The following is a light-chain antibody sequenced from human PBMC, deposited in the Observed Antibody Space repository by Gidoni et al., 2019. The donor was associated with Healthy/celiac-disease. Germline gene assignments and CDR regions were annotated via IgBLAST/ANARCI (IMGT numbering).Light chain of an antibody. CDR1: QGTSSS. Sequence: DIQLTQSPSFLSASVGARVTITRRASQGTSSSLAWYQQQPGKAPKLLIYAASPLQSGVPSRFSGSGSGTEFTLTISSLQPEDFATYYCQQLNSYPFTFGGGTKVEIK. V-gene: IGKV1-9*01. CDR2: AAS. J-gene: IGKJ4*01. CDR3: QQLNSYPFT.